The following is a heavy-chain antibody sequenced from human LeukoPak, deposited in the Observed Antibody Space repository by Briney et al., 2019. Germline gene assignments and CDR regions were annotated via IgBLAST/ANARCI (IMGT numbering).Heavy chain of an antibody. D-gene: IGHD3-9*01. V-gene: IGHV3-33*01. J-gene: IGHJ4*02. CDR3: ARDWALTGFDY. Sequence: PGRSLRLSCAASGFTFSTYGFHWVRQAPGKGLDWVGVIWYDGTISYYGDSVKGRFTVSKDNSKNTLYLQMNSLRAEDTAVYYCARDWALTGFDYWGQGTLVTVSS. CDR1: GFTFSTYG. CDR2: IWYDGTIS.